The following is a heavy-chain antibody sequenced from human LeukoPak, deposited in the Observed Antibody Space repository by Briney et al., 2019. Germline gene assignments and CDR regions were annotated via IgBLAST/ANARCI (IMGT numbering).Heavy chain of an antibody. CDR1: GFSFNSAA. J-gene: IGHJ2*01. Sequence: TGGSLRLSCAASGFSFNSAAMTWVRQAPGKGLEWVSLVSSSGANTYYADSVKGRFTISRDNSKNTLYLQMNSLRAEDTAVYYCAKVKGPGADYYDSSGYNYWYFDLWGRGTLVTVSS. D-gene: IGHD3-22*01. V-gene: IGHV3-23*01. CDR3: AKVKGPGADYYDSSGYNYWYFDL. CDR2: VSSSGANT.